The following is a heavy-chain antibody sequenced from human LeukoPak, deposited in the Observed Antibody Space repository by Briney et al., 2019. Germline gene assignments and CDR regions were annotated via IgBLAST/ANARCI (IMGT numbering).Heavy chain of an antibody. CDR2: IYYSGST. D-gene: IGHD6-6*01. V-gene: IGHV4-59*01. CDR1: GGSISSYY. Sequence: PSETLSLTCTVSGGSISSYYWSWIRQPPGKGLEWIGYIYYSGSTNYNPSLKSRVTISVDTSKNQFSLKLSSVTAADTAVYYCARGRYYSSSSYYFDYWGQGTLVTVSS. J-gene: IGHJ4*02. CDR3: ARGRYYSSSSYYFDY.